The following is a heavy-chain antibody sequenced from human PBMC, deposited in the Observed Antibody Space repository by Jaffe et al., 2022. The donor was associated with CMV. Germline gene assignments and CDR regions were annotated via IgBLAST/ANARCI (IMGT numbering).Heavy chain of an antibody. J-gene: IGHJ6*03. CDR1: GGSISSYY. CDR2: IYYSGST. V-gene: IGHV4-59*08. Sequence: QVQLQESGPGLVKPSETLSLTCTVSGGSISSYYWSWIRQPPGKGLEWIGYIYYSGSTNYNPSLKSRVTISVDTSKNQFSLKLSSVTAADTAVYYCARQGCSSTSCYAGGYYYYMDVWGKGTTVTVSS. CDR3: ARQGCSSTSCYAGGYYYYMDV. D-gene: IGHD2-2*01.